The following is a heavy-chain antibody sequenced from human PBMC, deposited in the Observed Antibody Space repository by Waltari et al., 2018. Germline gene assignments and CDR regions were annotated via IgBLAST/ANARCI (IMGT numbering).Heavy chain of an antibody. D-gene: IGHD6-13*01. CDR1: GGTFSSYA. CDR3: AREVYLPDSSSWYRGRNYYFDY. V-gene: IGHV1-69*05. J-gene: IGHJ4*02. Sequence: QVQLVQSGAEVKKPGSSVKVSCKASGGTFSSYAISWVRQAPGQGLEWMGGIIPIFGTANYAQKFQGRGTITTDESTSTAYMELSSLRSEDTAVYYCAREVYLPDSSSWYRGRNYYFDYWGQGTLVTVSS. CDR2: IIPIFGTA.